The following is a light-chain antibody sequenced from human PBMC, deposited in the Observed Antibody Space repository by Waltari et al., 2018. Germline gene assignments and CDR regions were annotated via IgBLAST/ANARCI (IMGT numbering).Light chain of an antibody. CDR1: ISYVGGYNY. Sequence: QSALTQPPSAPGSPGQSVTIPCTRTISYVGGYNYPSWYQQPPGKAPKLMIYEVTNRPSGVHYRFSGSKSGNTASLTVSGLPAEDEADYYCSSHAGSNNPYVFGTGTKVTVL. CDR2: EVT. CDR3: SSHAGSNNPYV. V-gene: IGLV2-8*01. J-gene: IGLJ1*01.